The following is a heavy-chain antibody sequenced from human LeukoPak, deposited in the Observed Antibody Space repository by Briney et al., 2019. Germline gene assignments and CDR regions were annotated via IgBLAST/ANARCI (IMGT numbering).Heavy chain of an antibody. D-gene: IGHD3-22*01. CDR3: AEGPHGYYDSSGYYFDY. CDR1: GFTFSTYA. CDR2: ISGSGGST. V-gene: IGHV3-23*01. J-gene: IGHJ4*02. Sequence: ESGGGLGQPGGSLRLSCTASGFTFSTYAMTWVRQAPGKGLEWVSAISGSGGSTYYADSVKGRFTISRDNSKNTLYLQMNSLRAEDTAVYYCAEGPHGYYDSSGYYFDYWGQGTLVTVSS.